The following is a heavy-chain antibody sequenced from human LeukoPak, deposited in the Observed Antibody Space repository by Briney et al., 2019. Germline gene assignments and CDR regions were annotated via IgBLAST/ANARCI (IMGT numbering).Heavy chain of an antibody. CDR2: ISGNGGST. J-gene: IGHJ4*02. V-gene: IGHV3-23*01. D-gene: IGHD3-22*01. Sequence: GGSLRLSCAASGFTFNSYAMSWVRQAPGKGLEWVSTISGNGGSTYYADSVKGRFTISRDNSKNTLYLQMNSLRAEDTAVYYCAKLYSSNYYGHYYFDYWGQGTLVTVSS. CDR3: AKLYSSNYYGHYYFDY. CDR1: GFTFNSYA.